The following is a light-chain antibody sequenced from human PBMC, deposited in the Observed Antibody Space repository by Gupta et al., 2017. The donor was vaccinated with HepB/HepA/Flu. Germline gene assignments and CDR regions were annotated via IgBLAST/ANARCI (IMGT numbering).Light chain of an antibody. CDR3: RKTYGTPHT. CDR2: RAF. J-gene: IGKJ2*01. CDR1: QGISSS. V-gene: IGKV1-39*01. Sequence: DIQMTQSPSSLPASVGDRVTITCRASQGISSSVSGYQQKPGTAPKLRIYRAFSLQSGVPSRFSGSGAGTDFTLTITSLQPEDSASYFCRKTYGTPHTFGKGSQLEIK.